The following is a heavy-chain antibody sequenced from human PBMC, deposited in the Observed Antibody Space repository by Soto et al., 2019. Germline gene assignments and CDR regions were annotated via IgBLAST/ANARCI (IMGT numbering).Heavy chain of an antibody. D-gene: IGHD3-10*01. J-gene: IGHJ6*02. Sequence: SVKVSCKASGGTFSSYAISWVRQAPGQGLEWMGGIIPIFGTANYAQEFQGRVTITADESTSTAYMELSSLRSEDTAVYYCARASGLGGVYYYYGMDVWGQGPTVTVYS. CDR1: GGTFSSYA. CDR3: ARASGLGGVYYYYGMDV. V-gene: IGHV1-69*13. CDR2: IIPIFGTA.